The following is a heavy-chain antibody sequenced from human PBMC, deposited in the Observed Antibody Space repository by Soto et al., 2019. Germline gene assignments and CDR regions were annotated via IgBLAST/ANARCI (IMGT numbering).Heavy chain of an antibody. CDR1: GGSISSGDYY. J-gene: IGHJ4*02. CDR2: IYYSGST. CDR3: ASRRVYYYDGSGYDY. D-gene: IGHD3-22*01. V-gene: IGHV4-30-4*01. Sequence: ASETLSLTCTVSGGSISSGDYYWSWIRQPPGKGLEWIGYIYYSGSTYYNPSLKSRVTISVDTSKNQFSLKLSSVTAADTAVYYCASRRVYYYDGSGYDYWGQGTLVTVSS.